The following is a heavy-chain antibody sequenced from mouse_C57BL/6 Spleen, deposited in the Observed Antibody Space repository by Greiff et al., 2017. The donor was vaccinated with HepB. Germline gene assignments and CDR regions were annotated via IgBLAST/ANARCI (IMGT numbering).Heavy chain of an antibody. D-gene: IGHD2-4*01. CDR2: ISDGGSYT. CDR3: ARDRFYDYDQRVYYAMDY. CDR1: GFTFSSYA. Sequence: EVKLVESGGGLVKPGGSLKLSCAASGFTFSSYAMSWVRQTPEKRLEWVATISDGGSYTYYPDNVKGRFTISRDNAKNNLYLQMSHLKSEDTAMYYCARDRFYDYDQRVYYAMDYWGQGTSVTVSS. V-gene: IGHV5-4*01. J-gene: IGHJ4*01.